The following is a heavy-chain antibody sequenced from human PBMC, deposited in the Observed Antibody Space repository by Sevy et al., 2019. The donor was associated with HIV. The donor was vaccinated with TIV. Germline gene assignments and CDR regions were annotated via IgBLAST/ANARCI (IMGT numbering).Heavy chain of an antibody. CDR2: ISYEGGVK. CDR3: ARDLPSAVINPFYYYGLDV. V-gene: IGHV3-30*04. D-gene: IGHD3-22*01. J-gene: IGHJ6*02. Sequence: GGSLRLSCAASGFTFSIYAMHWVRQAPDKGLEWVAVISYEGGVKYFADSVKGRVTISRDNSKNTRYLQMNSLRPEDTAVYYCARDLPSAVINPFYYYGLDVWGQGTTVTVSS. CDR1: GFTFSIYA.